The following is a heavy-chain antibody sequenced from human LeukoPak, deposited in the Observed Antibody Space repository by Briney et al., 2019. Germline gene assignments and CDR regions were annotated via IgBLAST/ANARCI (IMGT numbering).Heavy chain of an antibody. CDR3: ARGIGSGWCLD. V-gene: IGHV3-74*01. J-gene: IGHJ4*02. D-gene: IGHD6-19*01. Sequence: GGSLRLSCAASGFTFSSYWMHWVRQAPGKGLVWVSHINSDGSTTNYADSEKGRFTISRDNAKNTLNLQMNSRRAEDTAVYYCARGIGSGWCLDWGQGTLVTVSS. CDR1: GFTFSSYW. CDR2: INSDGSTT.